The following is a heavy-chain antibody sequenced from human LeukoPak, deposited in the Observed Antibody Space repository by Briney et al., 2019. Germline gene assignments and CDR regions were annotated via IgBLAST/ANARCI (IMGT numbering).Heavy chain of an antibody. V-gene: IGHV4-59*01. CDR3: ARGSEPYYYDSSGYYYFDY. CDR2: IYYSGST. Sequence: PSETLSLTCTVSGGSISSYYWSWIRQPPGKGLEWIGYIYYSGSTNYNPSLKSRVTISVDTSKNQFSLKLSSVTAADTAVYCCARGSEPYYYDSSGYYYFDYWGQGTLVTVSS. J-gene: IGHJ4*02. D-gene: IGHD3-22*01. CDR1: GGSISSYY.